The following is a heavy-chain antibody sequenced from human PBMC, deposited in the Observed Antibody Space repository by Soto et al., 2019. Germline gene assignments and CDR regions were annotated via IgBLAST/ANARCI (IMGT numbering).Heavy chain of an antibody. CDR3: ARDPQRTAVGYYFDH. V-gene: IGHV3-11*06. CDR1: GFTFRDYY. CDR2: INGGSSYT. Sequence: PGGSLSLSCGASGFTFRDYYMSWVRQAPGKGLEWIAYINGGSSYTKYADSVKGRFTISRDNARNSLFLQINSLRADDSAIYYCARDPQRTAVGYYFDHWGQGTLVTVSS. D-gene: IGHD2-2*01. J-gene: IGHJ4*02.